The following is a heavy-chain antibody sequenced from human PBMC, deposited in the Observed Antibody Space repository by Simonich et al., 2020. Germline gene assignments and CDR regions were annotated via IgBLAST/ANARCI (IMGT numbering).Heavy chain of an antibody. V-gene: IGHV1-2*06. CDR1: GYTFTGYY. CDR2: INPNRGGK. J-gene: IGHJ4*02. D-gene: IGHD7-27*01. CDR3: ASGWDWGFSHMSDY. Sequence: QVQLVQSGAEVKKPGASVKVSCKASGYTFTGYYMHWVRKAPGQGLEGLGRINPNRGGKNYAQKFQGRVTMTRDTSISTAYMELSRLRSDDTAVYYCASGWDWGFSHMSDYWGQGTLVTVSS.